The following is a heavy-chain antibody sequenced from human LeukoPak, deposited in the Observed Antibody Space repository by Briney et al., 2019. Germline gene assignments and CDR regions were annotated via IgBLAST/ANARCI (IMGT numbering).Heavy chain of an antibody. Sequence: SETLSLTCIVSGYSISSDCYWGWIRQPPGKGLEWIGSVYHTGSTYYNPSLKSRVTISADTSKNQFSLKLSSVTAADTAVYYCARDYYGSGSLLKWGQGTLVTVSS. V-gene: IGHV4-38-2*02. CDR1: GYSISSDCY. J-gene: IGHJ4*02. CDR3: ARDYYGSGSLLK. D-gene: IGHD3-10*01. CDR2: VYHTGST.